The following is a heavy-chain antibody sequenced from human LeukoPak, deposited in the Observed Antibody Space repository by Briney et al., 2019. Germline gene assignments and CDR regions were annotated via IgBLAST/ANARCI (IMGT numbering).Heavy chain of an antibody. Sequence: PGGSLRLSCAASGFTFSSYGMHWVRQAPGKGLEWVAVIWYDGSNKYYADSVKGRFTISRDNSKNTLYLQMNSLRAEDTAVHYCARDLWVYYYGSGSPLSYWGQGTLVTVSS. CDR2: IWYDGSNK. D-gene: IGHD3-10*01. CDR3: ARDLWVYYYGSGSPLSY. J-gene: IGHJ4*02. V-gene: IGHV3-33*01. CDR1: GFTFSSYG.